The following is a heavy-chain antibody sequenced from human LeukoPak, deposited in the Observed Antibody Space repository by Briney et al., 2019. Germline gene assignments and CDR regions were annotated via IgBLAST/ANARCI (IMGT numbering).Heavy chain of an antibody. V-gene: IGHV3-23*01. Sequence: PGGSLRLSCAASGFTFSSYAMSWVRQAPGKGLEWVSTISGSGDSTYYADSVKGRFTISRDNSKNTLYLQMNSLRAEDTAVYYCAKVTTVTTNDHYFDYWGQGTLVTVSS. D-gene: IGHD4-17*01. CDR3: AKVTTVTTNDHYFDY. J-gene: IGHJ4*02. CDR1: GFTFSSYA. CDR2: ISGSGDST.